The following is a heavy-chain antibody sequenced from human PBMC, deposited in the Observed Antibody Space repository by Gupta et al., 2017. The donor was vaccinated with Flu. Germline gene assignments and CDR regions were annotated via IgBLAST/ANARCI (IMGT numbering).Heavy chain of an antibody. CDR2: IYYSGTA. CDR3: AGVVDDSAFDF. V-gene: IGHV4-39*01. J-gene: IGHJ4*02. Sequence: ALIRQPPGQGLEWIATIYYSGTAYYNPSLRSRATMSLDTSRNQFSLKVRSMTTADTAVYYCAGVVDDSAFDFWGQGPLVTVSS. D-gene: IGHD3-3*01.